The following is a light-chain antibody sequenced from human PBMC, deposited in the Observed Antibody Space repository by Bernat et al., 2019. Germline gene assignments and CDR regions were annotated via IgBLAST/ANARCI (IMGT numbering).Light chain of an antibody. V-gene: IGLV2-11*01. J-gene: IGLJ3*02. CDR3: CSYALTYTWV. CDR2: DVN. Sequence: SALTQPRSVSGSPGQSVTISCTGTSSDVGAYNYVSWFQQHPGKAPKLIISDVNKRPSGVPDRFSGSKSVNTASLTISGLQGEDEADYYCCSYALTYTWVFGGGTKLTVL. CDR1: SSDVGAYNY.